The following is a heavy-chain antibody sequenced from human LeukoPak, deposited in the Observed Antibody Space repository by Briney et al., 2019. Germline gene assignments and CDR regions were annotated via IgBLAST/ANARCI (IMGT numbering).Heavy chain of an antibody. Sequence: ASVKVSCKASGYTFTSYDINWVRQAPGQGLEWMGWINPNSGNTGYAQKFKGRVTMTRNTSISTAYMELSSLRSEDTAVYYCARVPLNSNYDFWSGYLVYGMDVWGQGTTVTVSS. CDR3: ARVPLNSNYDFWSGYLVYGMDV. J-gene: IGHJ6*02. V-gene: IGHV1-8*01. CDR1: GYTFTSYD. CDR2: INPNSGNT. D-gene: IGHD3-3*01.